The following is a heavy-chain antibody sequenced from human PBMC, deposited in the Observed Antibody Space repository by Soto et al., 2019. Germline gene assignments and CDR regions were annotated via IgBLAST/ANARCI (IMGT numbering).Heavy chain of an antibody. CDR1: GGSISSYY. CDR3: ARQGITGTISGYYYYYMDV. V-gene: IGHV4-59*08. J-gene: IGHJ6*03. Sequence: SETLSLTCTVSGGSISSYYWSWIRQPPGKGLEWIGYIYYSGSTNYNPSLKSRVTISVDTSKNQFSLKMSSVTVADTAVYYCARQGITGTISGYYYYYMDVWGKGTTVTVSS. CDR2: IYYSGST. D-gene: IGHD1-7*01.